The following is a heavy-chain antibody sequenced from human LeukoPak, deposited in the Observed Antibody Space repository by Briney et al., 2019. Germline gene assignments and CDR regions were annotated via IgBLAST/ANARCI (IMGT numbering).Heavy chain of an antibody. D-gene: IGHD1-14*01. CDR2: SFYSGNP. V-gene: IGHV4-59*12. CDR3: AKGGPEASAGLSWFDP. J-gene: IGHJ5*02. Sequence: SETLSLTYTVSGGSISNYYWYWMRQPPGKGLEWIAYSFYSGNPNYNPSLKSRVTISVDTSKNQFSLKLTSVTAADTAVYYCAKGGPEASAGLSWFDPWGQGTLVTVSS. CDR1: GGSISNYY.